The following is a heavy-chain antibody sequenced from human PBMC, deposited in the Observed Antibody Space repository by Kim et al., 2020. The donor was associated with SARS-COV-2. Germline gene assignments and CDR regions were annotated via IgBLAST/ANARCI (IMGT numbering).Heavy chain of an antibody. D-gene: IGHD3-22*01. CDR2: IYYSGST. CDR3: ASPSRYYYDSSGYYHFDY. V-gene: IGHV4-39*01. Sequence: SETLSLTCTVSGGSISSSSYYWGWIRQPPGKGLEWIGSIYYSGSTYYNPSLKSRVTISVDTSKNQFSLKLSSVTAADTAVYYCASPSRYYYDSSGYYHFDYWGQGTLVTVSS. CDR1: GGSISSSSYY. J-gene: IGHJ4*02.